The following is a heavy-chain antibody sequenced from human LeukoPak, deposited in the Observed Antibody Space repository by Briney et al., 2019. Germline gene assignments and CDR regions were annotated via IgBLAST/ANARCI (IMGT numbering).Heavy chain of an antibody. CDR3: ARGPVAVAGRVFDI. Sequence: SETLSLTCTVSGGSVSSGNYYLNWIRQPPGKGLEWIGYISYTGSTNYNPSLKSRVTVSVDTSKNQFSLKLSSVTAADTAVYYCARGPVAVAGRVFDIWGQGTMVTVSS. CDR2: ISYTGST. CDR1: GGSVSSGNYY. D-gene: IGHD6-19*01. J-gene: IGHJ3*02. V-gene: IGHV4-61*01.